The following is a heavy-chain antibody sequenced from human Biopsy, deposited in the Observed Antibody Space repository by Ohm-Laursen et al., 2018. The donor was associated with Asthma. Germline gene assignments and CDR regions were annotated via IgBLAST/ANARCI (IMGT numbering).Heavy chain of an antibody. CDR2: ISFDGSNK. CDR1: GFTFSNYG. Sequence: SLRLFCAASGFTFSNYGMHWVRQAPGKGLDWVAVISFDGSNKNYTDSVKGRFTISRDNSKNTLYLQMHSLKIEDTAVYFCARQVKSTVFGVSYRKFDFWGQGTLVAVSS. V-gene: IGHV3-30*03. CDR3: ARQVKSTVFGVSYRKFDF. J-gene: IGHJ4*02. D-gene: IGHD3-3*01.